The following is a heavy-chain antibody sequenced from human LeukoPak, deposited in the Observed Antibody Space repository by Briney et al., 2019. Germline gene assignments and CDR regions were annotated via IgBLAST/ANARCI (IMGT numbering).Heavy chain of an antibody. V-gene: IGHV1-8*01. CDR3: ARPGDDSSGYSELTGDAFDI. Sequence: ASVKVSCKASGYTFTSYDINWVRQATGQGLEWMGWMNPNSGNTGYAQKFQGRVTMTRNTSISTAYMELSSLRSEDTAGYYCARPGDDSSGYSELTGDAFDIWGQGTMVTVSS. CDR2: MNPNSGNT. CDR1: GYTFTSYD. J-gene: IGHJ3*02. D-gene: IGHD3-22*01.